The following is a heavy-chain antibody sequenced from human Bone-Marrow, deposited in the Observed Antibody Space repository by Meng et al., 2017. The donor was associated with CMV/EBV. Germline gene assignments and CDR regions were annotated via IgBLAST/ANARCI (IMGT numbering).Heavy chain of an antibody. J-gene: IGHJ4*01. D-gene: IGHD6-13*01. CDR3: SKDHPHTAGTWVDY. Sequence: GESLKISCAASGFTFSSYSMNWVRQAPGKGLEWVSSISSSSSYIYYADSVKGRFTISRDNSKNTLYLQMNSLRAEDTAVYYCSKDHPHTAGTWVDYWGHGTLVTVSS. V-gene: IGHV3-21*04. CDR1: GFTFSSYS. CDR2: ISSSSSYI.